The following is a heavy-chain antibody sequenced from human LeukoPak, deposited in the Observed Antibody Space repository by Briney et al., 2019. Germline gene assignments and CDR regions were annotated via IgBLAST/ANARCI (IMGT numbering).Heavy chain of an antibody. CDR2: TSSRGTYI. J-gene: IGHJ4*02. CDR3: ARGLSWGFSFDY. Sequence: GGSLRLSCAASGFTFRDYSMNWVRHVPGKGLEWISSTSSRGTYIYYADAVKGRFTISRDNTQSSVFLQMNSLRVDDTAIYYCARGLSWGFSFDYWGQGTLVTVSS. V-gene: IGHV3-21*01. CDR1: GFTFRDYS. D-gene: IGHD3-10*01.